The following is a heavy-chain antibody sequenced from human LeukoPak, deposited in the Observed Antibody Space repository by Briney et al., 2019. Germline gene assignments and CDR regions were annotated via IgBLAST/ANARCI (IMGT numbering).Heavy chain of an antibody. CDR1: GYTLTGYY. V-gene: IGHV1-2*02. J-gene: IGHJ4*02. Sequence: ASVKVSCKASGYTLTGYYMHWVRQAPGQGLEWMGWINPNSGGTNYAQKFQGRVTMTRDTSINTAYLELSRLRSDDTAVYYCASDSSSGTGLWGQGTLVTVSS. D-gene: IGHD2-8*02. CDR3: ASDSSSGTGL. CDR2: INPNSGGT.